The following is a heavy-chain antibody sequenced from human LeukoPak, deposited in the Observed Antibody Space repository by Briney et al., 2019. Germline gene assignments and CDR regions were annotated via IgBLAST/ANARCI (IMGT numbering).Heavy chain of an antibody. CDR2: INPNSGGT. Sequence: ASVKVSCKASGYTFTGYYMHWGRQAPGQGLEWMGWINPNSGGTNYAQKFQGWVTMTRDTSISTAYMELSRLRSDDTAVYYCARDRGTGRSNYYYGMDVWGQGTTVTVSS. D-gene: IGHD3-10*01. J-gene: IGHJ6*02. V-gene: IGHV1-2*04. CDR3: ARDRGTGRSNYYYGMDV. CDR1: GYTFTGYY.